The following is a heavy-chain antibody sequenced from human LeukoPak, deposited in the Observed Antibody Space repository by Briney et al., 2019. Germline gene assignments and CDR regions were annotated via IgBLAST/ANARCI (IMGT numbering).Heavy chain of an antibody. D-gene: IGHD6-13*01. CDR3: ARANSSSWFDYYYYYMDV. Sequence: PSETLSLTCTVSGGSISSYYWSWIRQPAGKGLEWIGRIYTSGSTNYNPSLKSRVTMSVDTSKNRFSLKLSSVTAADTAVYYCARANSSSWFDYYYYYMDVWGKGTTVTVSS. CDR1: GGSISSYY. CDR2: IYTSGST. J-gene: IGHJ6*03. V-gene: IGHV4-4*07.